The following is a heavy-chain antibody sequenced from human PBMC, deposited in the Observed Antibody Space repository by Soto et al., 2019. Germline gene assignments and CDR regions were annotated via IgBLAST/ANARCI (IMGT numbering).Heavy chain of an antibody. V-gene: IGHV1-69*01. CDR3: AREYRPGHSYVSDSYYGMDV. Sequence: QVQLVQSGAEVKKPGSSVKVSCKSSGGTFSTYVISWVRQAPGQGLEWMGGIIPIFGTENYAQKFQGRVTITADESTSTADMELSNRRSEDTALYYCAREYRPGHSYVSDSYYGMDVWGQGTTVTVSS. D-gene: IGHD3-16*01. J-gene: IGHJ6*02. CDR2: IIPIFGTE. CDR1: GGTFSTYV.